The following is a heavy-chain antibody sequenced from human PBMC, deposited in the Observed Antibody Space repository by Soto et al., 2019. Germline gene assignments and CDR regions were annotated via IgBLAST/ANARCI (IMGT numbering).Heavy chain of an antibody. Sequence: QVQLQESGPGLVKPSQTLSLTCTVSGGSIGSGGYYWSWIRQHPGKGLEWIGYIYYSGSTYYNPSLKSRVTISVDTSKNQFSLKLSSVTAADTAVYYCARDGVESSSVVSTPSGWFDPWGQGTLVTVSS. D-gene: IGHD6-6*01. J-gene: IGHJ5*02. CDR2: IYYSGST. V-gene: IGHV4-31*03. CDR1: GGSIGSGGYY. CDR3: ARDGVESSSVVSTPSGWFDP.